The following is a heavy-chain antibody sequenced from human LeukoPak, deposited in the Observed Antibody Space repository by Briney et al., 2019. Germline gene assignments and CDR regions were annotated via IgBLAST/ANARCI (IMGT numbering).Heavy chain of an antibody. CDR3: AKADGPVDTAMS. Sequence: PGGSLRLSCAASGFTFSSYAMSWVRQAPGKGLEWVSAISGSGGSTYYADSVKGRLTISRDNSKNTLYLQMNSLRAEDTAVYYCAKADGPVDTAMSWGQGTLVTVSS. CDR2: ISGSGGST. D-gene: IGHD5-18*01. CDR1: GFTFSSYA. V-gene: IGHV3-23*01. J-gene: IGHJ5*02.